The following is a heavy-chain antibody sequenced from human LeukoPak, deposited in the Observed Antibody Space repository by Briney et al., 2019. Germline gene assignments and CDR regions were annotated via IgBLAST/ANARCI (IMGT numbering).Heavy chain of an antibody. CDR1: GFTFNNNA. D-gene: IGHD2-2*01. J-gene: IGHJ3*01. V-gene: IGHV3-23*01. CDR3: ARCTASCYANAFDV. CDR2: INGGGDAT. Sequence: PGGSLRLSCTASGFTFNNNAMSWVRQAPGKGLEWVSAINGGGDATEYTDSVKGRFTISRDNSKNTLYLQMNSLRPEDTAVYYCARCTASCYANAFDVWGQGTLHTVSS.